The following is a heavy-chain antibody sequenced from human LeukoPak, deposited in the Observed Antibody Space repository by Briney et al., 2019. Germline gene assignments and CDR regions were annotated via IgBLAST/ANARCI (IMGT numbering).Heavy chain of an antibody. CDR1: GFTFSSYE. J-gene: IGHJ4*02. V-gene: IGHV3-48*03. D-gene: IGHD3-22*01. Sequence: GGSLRLSCAASGFTFSSYEMNWVRQAPGKGLEWVSYISSSGSTIYYADSVKGRFTISRDNTKNSLYLQMNSLRAEDTAVYYCARDYYDSSGYYYGFDYWGQGTLVTVSS. CDR3: ARDYYDSSGYYYGFDY. CDR2: ISSSGSTI.